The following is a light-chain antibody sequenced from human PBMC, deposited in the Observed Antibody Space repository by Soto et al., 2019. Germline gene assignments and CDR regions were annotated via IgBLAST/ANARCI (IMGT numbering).Light chain of an antibody. J-gene: IGKJ1*01. V-gene: IGKV1-5*03. Sequence: QMTQSPATLAASVGDRVTITCRASQSISGWFAWYQQKPGKAPKLLIYKASSLQRGVPSRLSGSGSGTEFTLTISSLQPDDFATYYCQQYSAYWTFGQGTKVDIK. CDR2: KAS. CDR3: QQYSAYWT. CDR1: QSISGW.